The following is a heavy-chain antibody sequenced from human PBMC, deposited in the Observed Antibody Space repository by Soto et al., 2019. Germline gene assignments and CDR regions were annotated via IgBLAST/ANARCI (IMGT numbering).Heavy chain of an antibody. Sequence: GGSLRLYCAASGFTFSSYSMNWVRQAPGKGLEWVSSISSSSSYIYYADSVKGRFTISRDNAKNSLYLQMNSLRAEDTAVYYCARDWSYYYGSGPPGGMDVWGQGTTVTVS. D-gene: IGHD3-10*01. V-gene: IGHV3-21*01. CDR2: ISSSSSYI. J-gene: IGHJ6*02. CDR1: GFTFSSYS. CDR3: ARDWSYYYGSGPPGGMDV.